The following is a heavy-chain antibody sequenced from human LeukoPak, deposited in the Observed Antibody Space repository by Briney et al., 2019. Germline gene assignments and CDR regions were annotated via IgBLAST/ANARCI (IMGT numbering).Heavy chain of an antibody. D-gene: IGHD4-23*01. CDR3: AREEYGGVYFDY. CDR2: ISYDASNK. CDR1: GFTFSSYA. V-gene: IGHV3-30-3*01. J-gene: IGHJ4*02. Sequence: GGSLRLSCAASGFTFSSYAMHWVREAPGKGLEWVAVISYDASNKYYTDSVKCRFTISRDNSKNMLYLQMDSLRVEDTAVYHCAREEYGGVYFDYWGQGTLVTVSS.